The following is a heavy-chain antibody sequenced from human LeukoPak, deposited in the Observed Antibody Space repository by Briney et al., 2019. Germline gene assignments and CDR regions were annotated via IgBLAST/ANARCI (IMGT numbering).Heavy chain of an antibody. CDR2: IYPGDSDT. CDR3: ARHYSRSPYYGDYPWYFDY. Sequence: GESLKISCKGSGYSFTSYWIGWVRQMPGKGLGWVWIIYPGDSDTRYSPSFQGQVTISADKSISTAYLQWSSLKASDTAMYYCARHYSRSPYYGDYPWYFDYWGQGTLVTVSS. D-gene: IGHD4-17*01. V-gene: IGHV5-51*01. CDR1: GYSFTSYW. J-gene: IGHJ4*02.